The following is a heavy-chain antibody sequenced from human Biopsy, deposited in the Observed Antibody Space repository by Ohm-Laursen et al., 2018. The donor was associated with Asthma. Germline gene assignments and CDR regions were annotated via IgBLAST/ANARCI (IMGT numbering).Heavy chain of an antibody. CDR2: IYSGGTS. J-gene: IGHJ4*02. V-gene: IGHV3-53*01. Sequence: SLRLSCAASGFAVSRDHMFWVRQAPGKGLEWVSVIYSGGTSHTADSVRGRFTISRDYSKNTLYLQMHSLRAEDSAVYYCARGDSSNWSHYYFDYWGQGTLVTVSS. D-gene: IGHD3-22*01. CDR3: ARGDSSNWSHYYFDY. CDR1: GFAVSRDH.